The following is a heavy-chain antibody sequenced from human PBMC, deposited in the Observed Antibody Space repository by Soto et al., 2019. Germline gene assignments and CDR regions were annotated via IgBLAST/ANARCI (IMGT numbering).Heavy chain of an antibody. J-gene: IGHJ4*02. CDR2: ISYDGGER. CDR3: ARDLPLYCRGDCNFDF. V-gene: IGHV3-30*04. CDR1: GFTFGDYA. D-gene: IGHD2-21*02. Sequence: GGSLRLSCTASGFTFGDYAMSWVRQAPGKGLEWVTGISYDGGERFYADSVKGRFTISRDNSKNRLDLQMSSLRPEDTAVYYCARDLPLYCRGDCNFDFWGQGTLVTVPS.